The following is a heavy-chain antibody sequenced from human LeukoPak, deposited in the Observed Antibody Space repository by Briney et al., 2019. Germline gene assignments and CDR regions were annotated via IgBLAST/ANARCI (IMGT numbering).Heavy chain of an antibody. Sequence: GGSLRLSRSVSVFTFSGDWMSWVRQTPEKGLGWVANIKQEGSEKVYVNSVKGRFSIARDKAKSSLYLQMSGLRAEDTAVYYCARDPYSSSWSYGMDVWGQGTTVTVSS. CDR1: VFTFSGDW. D-gene: IGHD6-13*01. CDR2: IKQEGSEK. CDR3: ARDPYSSSWSYGMDV. V-gene: IGHV3-7*05. J-gene: IGHJ6*02.